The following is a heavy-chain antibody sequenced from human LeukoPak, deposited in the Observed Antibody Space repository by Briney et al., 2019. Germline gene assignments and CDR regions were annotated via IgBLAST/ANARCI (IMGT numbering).Heavy chain of an antibody. CDR2: IIPIFGTA. V-gene: IGHV1-69*13. CDR3: ARDESPLGRWLVHGVY. CDR1: GGTFSSYA. D-gene: IGHD6-19*01. Sequence: GASVKVSCKASGGTFSSYAISWVRQAPGQGLEWMGGIIPIFGTANYAQKFQGRVTITADESTSTAYMELSSLRSEDTAVYYCARDESPLGRWLVHGVYWGQGTLVTASS. J-gene: IGHJ4*02.